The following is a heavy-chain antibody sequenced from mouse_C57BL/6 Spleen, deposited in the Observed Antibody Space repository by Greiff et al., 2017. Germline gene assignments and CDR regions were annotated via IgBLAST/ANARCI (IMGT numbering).Heavy chain of an antibody. CDR2: ISDGGSYT. CDR3: ARGTYYSYYLGY. CDR1: GFTFSSYA. D-gene: IGHD2-12*01. J-gene: IGHJ2*01. Sequence: EVMLVESGGGLVKPGGSLKLSCAASGFTFSSYAMSWVRQTPEKRLEWVATISDGGSYTYYPDNVKGRFTISRDNAKNNLYLQMSNLKSEDTAMYYCARGTYYSYYLGYWGQGTTLTVSS. V-gene: IGHV5-4*03.